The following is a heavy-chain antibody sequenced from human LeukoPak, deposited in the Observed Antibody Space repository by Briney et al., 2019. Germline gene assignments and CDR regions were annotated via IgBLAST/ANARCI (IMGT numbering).Heavy chain of an antibody. CDR2: IYYSGST. Sequence: SETLSLTCTVSGGSISSYYWSWIRQPPGNGLEWIGYIYYSGSTNYNPSLKSRVTISVDTSKNQFSLKLSSVTAADTAVYYCARDHIVVVVAAKGNWFDPWGQGTLVTVSS. CDR3: ARDHIVVVVAAKGNWFDP. J-gene: IGHJ5*02. V-gene: IGHV4-59*12. D-gene: IGHD2-15*01. CDR1: GGSISSYY.